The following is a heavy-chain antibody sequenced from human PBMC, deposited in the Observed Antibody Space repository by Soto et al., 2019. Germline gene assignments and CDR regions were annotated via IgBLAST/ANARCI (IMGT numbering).Heavy chain of an antibody. CDR1: GYSFTSYW. J-gene: IGHJ6*02. Sequence: PGESLKISCKGSGYSFTSYWISWVRQMPGKGLEWMGRIDPSDSYTNYSPSFQGHVTISADKSISTAYLQWSSLKASDTAMYYCARLRSKTGTTSGYYGMDVWGQGTTVTV. CDR2: IDPSDSYT. V-gene: IGHV5-10-1*01. CDR3: ARLRSKTGTTSGYYGMDV. D-gene: IGHD1-7*01.